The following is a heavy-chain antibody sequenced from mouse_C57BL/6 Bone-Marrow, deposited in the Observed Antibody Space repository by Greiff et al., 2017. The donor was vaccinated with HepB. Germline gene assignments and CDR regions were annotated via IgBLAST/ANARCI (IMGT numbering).Heavy chain of an antibody. CDR3: ARPHYYGSSRWYFDV. Sequence: EVQLVESGGDLVKPGGSLKLSCAASGFTFSSYGMSWVRQTPDKRLEWVATISSGGSYTYYPDSVKGRFTISRDNAKNTLYLQMSSLKSEDTAMYYCARPHYYGSSRWYFDVWGTGTTVTVSS. CDR1: GFTFSSYG. J-gene: IGHJ1*03. V-gene: IGHV5-6*01. CDR2: ISSGGSYT. D-gene: IGHD1-1*01.